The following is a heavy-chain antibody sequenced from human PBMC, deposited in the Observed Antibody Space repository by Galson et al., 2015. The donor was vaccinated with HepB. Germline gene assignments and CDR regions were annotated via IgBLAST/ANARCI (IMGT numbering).Heavy chain of an antibody. V-gene: IGHV1-18*01. Sequence: SVKVSCKASGYTFTSYGISWVRQAPGQGLEWMGWISAYNGNTNYAQKLQGRVTMTTDTSTSTAYMELRSLRSDDTAVYYCARDSFRRTNLPYSSSSVEGASDIWGQGTMVTVSS. CDR2: ISAYNGNT. CDR3: ARDSFRRTNLPYSSSSVEGASDI. CDR1: GYTFTSYG. J-gene: IGHJ3*02. D-gene: IGHD6-13*01.